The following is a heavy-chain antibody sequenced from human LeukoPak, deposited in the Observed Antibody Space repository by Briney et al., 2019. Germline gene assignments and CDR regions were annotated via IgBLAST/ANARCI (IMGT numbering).Heavy chain of an antibody. J-gene: IGHJ6*02. Sequence: GGSLRLSCAASGFTFSNYAMTWVRQAPGKGLEWVAVISYDGSTKYYADSVKGRFTTSRDNSKNMLYLQMNSLRAEDTALYYCAKEGSPMVATTMDVWGQGTTVTVSS. V-gene: IGHV3-30*18. D-gene: IGHD5-24*01. CDR2: ISYDGSTK. CDR1: GFTFSNYA. CDR3: AKEGSPMVATTMDV.